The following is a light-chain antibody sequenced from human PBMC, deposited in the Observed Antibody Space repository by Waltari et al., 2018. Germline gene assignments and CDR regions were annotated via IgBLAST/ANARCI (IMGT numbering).Light chain of an antibody. CDR3: QHYVHLPAT. CDR2: GAS. Sequence: IVLTQSPGTLSLSPGERVTLSCRASQSVSRSLAWYQQKPGQAPKLLIYGASTRATGIPDRFTGSGSGTDFSLTISSLEPEDFAIYFCQHYVHLPATFGQGTKVEIK. V-gene: IGKV3-20*01. CDR1: QSVSRS. J-gene: IGKJ1*01.